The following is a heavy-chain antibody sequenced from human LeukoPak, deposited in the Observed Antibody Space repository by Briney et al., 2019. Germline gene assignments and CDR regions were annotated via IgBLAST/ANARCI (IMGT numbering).Heavy chain of an antibody. Sequence: PGGSLRLSCAASGFTVSSNYMSWVRQAPNKRLEWLSVIYSGGNTYYADSVKGRFTISRDNSMNTLYLQMNNLGVEDTAVYYCACLWGSTTSGTFDYWGQGTLVTVSS. CDR3: ACLWGSTTSGTFDY. V-gene: IGHV3-53*01. D-gene: IGHD1-26*01. CDR2: IYSGGNT. J-gene: IGHJ4*02. CDR1: GFTVSSNY.